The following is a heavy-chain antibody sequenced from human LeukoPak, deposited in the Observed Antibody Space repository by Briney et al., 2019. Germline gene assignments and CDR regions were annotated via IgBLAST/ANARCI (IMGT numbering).Heavy chain of an antibody. Sequence: ASVKVSCKASGYTFTSYDINWVRQATGQGLEWMGWMNPNSGNTGYAQKFQGRVTITRNTSISTAYMELSSLRSEDTAVYYCARGLDDYGDYVDAFDIWGQGTTVTVSS. J-gene: IGHJ3*02. D-gene: IGHD4-17*01. CDR3: ARGLDDYGDYVDAFDI. V-gene: IGHV1-8*03. CDR2: MNPNSGNT. CDR1: GYTFTSYD.